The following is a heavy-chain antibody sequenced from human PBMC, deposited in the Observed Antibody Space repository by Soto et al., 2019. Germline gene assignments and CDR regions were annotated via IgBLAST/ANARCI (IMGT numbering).Heavy chain of an antibody. V-gene: IGHV4-59*01. CDR1: GGSISSYY. D-gene: IGHD1-26*01. J-gene: IGHJ4*02. CDR2: IYYSGST. CDR3: ARSSGGYSGFDY. Sequence: PSETLSLTCTVSGGSISSYYWSWIRQPPGKGLEWIGYIYYSGSTNYNPSLKSRVTISVDTSKNQFSLKLSSVTAADTAVYYCARSSGGYSGFDYWGQGTLVTVSS.